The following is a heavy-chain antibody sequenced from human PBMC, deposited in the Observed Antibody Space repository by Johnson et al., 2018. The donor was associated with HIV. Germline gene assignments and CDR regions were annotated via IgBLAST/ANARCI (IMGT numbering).Heavy chain of an antibody. CDR1: GFTFDDYG. CDR3: AKDTYSHRLTVTESGFDI. CDR2: ISYDGSDK. D-gene: IGHD4-11*01. V-gene: IGHV3-30*18. J-gene: IGHJ3*02. Sequence: QVQLVESGGGVVRPGGSLRLSCAASGFTFDDYGMSWVRQVPGKGLEWVAVISYDGSDKYYADSVKVRFTISRDNAKNSLYVQMNSLRAEDTAVYYCAKDTYSHRLTVTESGFDIWGQGTMVTVSS.